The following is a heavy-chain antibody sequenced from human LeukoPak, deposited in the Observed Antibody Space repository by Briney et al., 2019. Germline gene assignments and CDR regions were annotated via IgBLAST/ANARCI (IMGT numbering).Heavy chain of an antibody. CDR3: ARGRRWAAAEIVY. CDR1: GGSISSYY. CDR2: IYYSGST. D-gene: IGHD6-13*01. Sequence: KPSETLSLTCTVSGGSISSYYWSWIRQPPGKGLEWIGYIYYSGSTNYNPSLKSRVTISVDTSKNQFSLKLTSVTAADTAVYYCARGRRWAAAEIVYWGQGTLVTVSS. V-gene: IGHV4-59*12. J-gene: IGHJ4*02.